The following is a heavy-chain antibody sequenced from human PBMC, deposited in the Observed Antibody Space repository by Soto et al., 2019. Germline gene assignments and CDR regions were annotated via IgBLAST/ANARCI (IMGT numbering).Heavy chain of an antibody. CDR1: GFTFSSYG. V-gene: IGHV3-30*18. J-gene: IGHJ4*02. CDR2: ISYDGSNK. D-gene: IGHD2-15*01. CDR3: AKTGSCSGGSCYFFDFDY. Sequence: QVQLVESGGGVVQPGRSLRLSCAASGFTFSSYGMHWVRQAPGKGLEWVAVISYDGSNKYYADSVKGRFTISRDNSKNTLYLQMNSLRAEDTAVYYCAKTGSCSGGSCYFFDFDYLGQGTLGTVSS.